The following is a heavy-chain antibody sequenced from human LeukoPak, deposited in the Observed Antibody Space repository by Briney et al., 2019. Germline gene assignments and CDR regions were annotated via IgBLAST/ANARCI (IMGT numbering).Heavy chain of an antibody. J-gene: IGHJ4*02. CDR1: GFTFSSYG. D-gene: IGHD5-18*01. CDR2: IWYDGSNK. V-gene: IGHV3-33*01. CDR3: ARDHTARVDTAMSD. Sequence: PGRSLRLSCAASGFTFSSYGTHWVRQAPGKGLEWVAVIWYDGSNKYYADSVKGRFTISRDNSKNTLYLQMNSLRAEDTAVYYCARDHTARVDTAMSDWGQGTLVTVSS.